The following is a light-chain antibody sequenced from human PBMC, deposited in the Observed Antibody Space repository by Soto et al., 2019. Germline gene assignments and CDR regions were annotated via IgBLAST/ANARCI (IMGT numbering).Light chain of an antibody. V-gene: IGLV2-23*01. J-gene: IGLJ1*01. CDR1: SSDVGSYNL. CDR2: EGS. CDR3: CSYAGSSPKYV. Sequence: QSVLTQPASVSGSPGQSITISCTGTSSDVGSYNLVSWYQQHPGKAPKLMIYEGSKRPSGVSNRFSRSKSGNPASLTISDLQAEDVADYYCCSYAGSSPKYVLGTGTKVTGL.